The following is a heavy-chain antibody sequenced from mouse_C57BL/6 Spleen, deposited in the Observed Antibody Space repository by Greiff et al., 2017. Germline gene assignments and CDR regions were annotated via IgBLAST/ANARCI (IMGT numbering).Heavy chain of an antibody. J-gene: IGHJ2*01. CDR1: GFTFSSYG. V-gene: IGHV5-6*02. Sequence: EVKLMESGGDLVKPGGSLKLSCAASGFTFSSYGMSWVRQTPDKRLEWVATISSGGSYTYYPDSVKGRFTISRDNAKNTLYLQMSSLKSEDTAMYYCARRGYGSSRDYFDYWGQGTTLTVSS. CDR2: ISSGGSYT. D-gene: IGHD1-1*01. CDR3: ARRGYGSSRDYFDY.